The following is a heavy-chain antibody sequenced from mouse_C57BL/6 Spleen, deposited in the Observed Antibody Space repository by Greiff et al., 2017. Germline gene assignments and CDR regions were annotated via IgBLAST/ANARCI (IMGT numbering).Heavy chain of an antibody. D-gene: IGHD2-4*01. CDR2: INPSNGGT. Sequence: VQLQQPGTELVKPGASVTLSCKASGYTFTSYWMHWVKQRPGQGLEWIGNINPSNGGTNYNEKFKSKATLTVEKSSSTAYMQLSSLTSEDSAVYYCASGGIYSDYSYAMDYWGQGTSVTVSS. V-gene: IGHV1-53*01. J-gene: IGHJ4*01. CDR1: GYTFTSYW. CDR3: ASGGIYSDYSYAMDY.